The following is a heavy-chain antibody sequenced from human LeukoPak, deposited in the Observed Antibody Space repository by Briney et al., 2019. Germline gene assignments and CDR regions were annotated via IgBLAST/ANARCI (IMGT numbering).Heavy chain of an antibody. J-gene: IGHJ6*03. D-gene: IGHD1-26*01. CDR1: GYSFTSYW. Sequence: GESLKISCMGSGYSFTSYWLGWVRRLPGKGLEWMSLIYPGYSDIRYSASFQGQLAISADKSISTAYLQWSSLKASGTAMYYCARRSSGSYSVGVYYYYMDVWGKGTTVTVSS. CDR3: ARRSSGSYSVGVYYYYMDV. CDR2: IYPGYSDI. V-gene: IGHV5-51*01.